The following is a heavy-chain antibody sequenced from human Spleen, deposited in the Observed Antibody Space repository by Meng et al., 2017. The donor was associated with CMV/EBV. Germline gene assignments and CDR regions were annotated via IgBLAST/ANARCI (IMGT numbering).Heavy chain of an antibody. CDR3: AKDQNRGTIFGVHGMDG. CDR1: GFTFMNYA. V-gene: IGHV3-23*01. Sequence: LSLTCAASGFTFMNYAMNWVRQAPGKGLEWVSLISDGGSTYYADSVKGRFTISRDNSKSTLYLQMNALRAGDTAVYFCAKDQNRGTIFGVHGMDGWGQGTTVTVSS. CDR2: ISDGGST. J-gene: IGHJ6*02. D-gene: IGHD3-3*01.